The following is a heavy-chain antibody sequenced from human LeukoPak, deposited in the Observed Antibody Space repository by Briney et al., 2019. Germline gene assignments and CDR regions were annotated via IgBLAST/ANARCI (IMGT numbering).Heavy chain of an antibody. CDR3: ASRYYDILTGYQSYNYFDP. CDR1: GYSISSGYY. D-gene: IGHD3-9*01. V-gene: IGHV4-38-2*02. CDR2: IYPTGST. J-gene: IGHJ5*02. Sequence: SETLSLTCTVSGYSISSGYYWGWIRQPPGKGLEWIGNIYPTGSTYYNPSLKSRVTISVDTSKNQFSLKLSSVTAADTAVYYCASRYYDILTGYQSYNYFDPWGQGTLVTVSS.